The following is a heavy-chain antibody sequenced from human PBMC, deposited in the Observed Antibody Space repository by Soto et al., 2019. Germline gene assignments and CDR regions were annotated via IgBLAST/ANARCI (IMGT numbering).Heavy chain of an antibody. J-gene: IGHJ6*03. D-gene: IGHD6-13*01. CDR2: IYSGGST. V-gene: IGHV3-66*01. Sequence: EVQLVESGGGLVQPGGSPRLSCAASGFTVSSNYMSWVRQAPGKGLEWVSVIYSGGSTYYADSVKGRFTISRDNSKNTLYLQMNSLRAEDTAVYYCARAAGTGLRYYYYMDVWGKGTTVTVSS. CDR3: ARAAGTGLRYYYYMDV. CDR1: GFTVSSNY.